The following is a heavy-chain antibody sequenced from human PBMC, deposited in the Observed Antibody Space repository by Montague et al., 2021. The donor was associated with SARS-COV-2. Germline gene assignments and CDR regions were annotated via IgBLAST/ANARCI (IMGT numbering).Heavy chain of an antibody. V-gene: IGHV4-34*01. CDR1: GGSFSGYY. D-gene: IGHD5-18*01. J-gene: IGHJ4*02. CDR2: INHSGST. CDR3: ARGGGYSYGALDY. Sequence: SETLSLTCVVYGGSFSGYYWSWIRQPPGKGLEWIGEINHSGSTSYNPSLKSRVTISVDTSKKQFSLRLNSVTAADTAVYYCARGGGYSYGALDYWGQGTLVTVSS.